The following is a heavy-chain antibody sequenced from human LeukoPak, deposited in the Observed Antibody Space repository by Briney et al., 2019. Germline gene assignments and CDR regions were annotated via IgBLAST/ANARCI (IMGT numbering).Heavy chain of an antibody. CDR3: ARVRVAATSHDAFDI. D-gene: IGHD5-12*01. Sequence: GSSVKVSCKASGGTFSSYAISWVRQAPGQGLEWMGGIIPIFGTANYAQKFQGRVTITADESTSTAYMELSSLRSEDTAVYYCARVRVAATSHDAFDIWGQGTMVTVSS. CDR2: IIPIFGTA. CDR1: GGTFSSYA. V-gene: IGHV1-69*01. J-gene: IGHJ3*02.